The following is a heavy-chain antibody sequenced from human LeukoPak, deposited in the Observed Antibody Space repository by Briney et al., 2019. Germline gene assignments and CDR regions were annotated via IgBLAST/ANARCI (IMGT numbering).Heavy chain of an antibody. D-gene: IGHD3-3*01. CDR2: IYYTGST. J-gene: IGHJ4*02. V-gene: IGHV4-59*01. CDR1: GGSISSYY. CDR3: ARYRPSESRSGDATSLDY. Sequence: PSETLSLTCTVSGGSISSYYWSWIRQPPGKGLEFIWHIYYTGSTKYNPSLKSRVTISLDTSENQFSLKLTSVTTADTAVYYCARYRPSESRSGDATSLDYWGQGSLVTVSS.